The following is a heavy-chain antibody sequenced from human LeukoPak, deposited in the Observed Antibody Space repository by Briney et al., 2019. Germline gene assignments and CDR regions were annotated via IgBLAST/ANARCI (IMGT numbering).Heavy chain of an antibody. CDR3: ARDQGLTAPPPYGLDV. V-gene: IGHV1-69*04. Sequence: SVKVSCKTSGGTFSSSAITWVRQAPGEGLEWMGRIIPVLNITSYAQKFQGRVTITADTSTSTVYMELSSLRSEETAVYYCARDQGLTAPPPYGLDVWGQGTTVIVSS. D-gene: IGHD5-18*01. J-gene: IGHJ6*02. CDR1: GGTFSSSA. CDR2: IIPVLNIT.